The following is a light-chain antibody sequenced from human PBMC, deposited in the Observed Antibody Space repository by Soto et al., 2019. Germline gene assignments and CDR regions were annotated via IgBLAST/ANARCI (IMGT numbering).Light chain of an antibody. CDR3: QQSYSHPT. Sequence: QLTPSPSSLSASVGDRVTITCRARQSIDIYLHWYQQNPGKAPKLLSYSASSSQRGVPSRFSGSGSGTHFTLTISSLRPEDSATYYCQQSYSHPTFGQRTKVEVK. CDR2: SAS. CDR1: QSIDIY. V-gene: IGKV1-39*01. J-gene: IGKJ1*01.